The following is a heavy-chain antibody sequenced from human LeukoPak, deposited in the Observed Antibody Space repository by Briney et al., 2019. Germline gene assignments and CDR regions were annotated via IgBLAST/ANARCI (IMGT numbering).Heavy chain of an antibody. J-gene: IGHJ4*02. CDR1: GGSISSSNW. CDR3: ASHDYGDYASLDY. CDR2: IKQDGSEK. V-gene: IGHV3-7*03. Sequence: PSGTLSLTCAVSGGSISSSNWWSWVRQAPGKGLEWVANIKQDGSEKFSVDSVKGRFTISRDNAKNSLYLQLNSLRAEDTAVYYCASHDYGDYASLDYWGQGTLVTVSS. D-gene: IGHD4-17*01.